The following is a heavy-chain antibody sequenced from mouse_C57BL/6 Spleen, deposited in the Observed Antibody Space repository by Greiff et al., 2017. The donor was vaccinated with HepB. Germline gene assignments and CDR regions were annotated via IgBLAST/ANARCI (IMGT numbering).Heavy chain of an antibody. D-gene: IGHD2-3*01. CDR3: ARDDGSSWFAY. V-gene: IGHV3-1*01. J-gene: IGHJ3*01. CDR2: ISYSGST. Sequence: EVQLQQSGPGMVKPSQSLSLTCPVTGYSITSGYDWHWIRHFPGNKLEWMGYISYSGSTNYNPSLKSRISITHDTSKNHFFLTLNSVTTEDTATYYWARDDGSSWFAYWGQGTLVTVSA. CDR1: GYSITSGYD.